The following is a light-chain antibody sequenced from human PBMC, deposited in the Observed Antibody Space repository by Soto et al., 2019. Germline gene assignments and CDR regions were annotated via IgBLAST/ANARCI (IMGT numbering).Light chain of an antibody. CDR3: CSYTTSSTRV. CDR1: SSDVGFYNY. V-gene: IGLV2-14*01. J-gene: IGLJ1*01. CDR2: EVT. Sequence: QSVLTQPASVSGSPGQSIAISCTGSSSDVGFYNYVSWYQQHPGKVPKLIIYEVTNRPSGVSNRFSGSKSGNTDSLTISGLQAEDEADYYCCSYTTSSTRVFGSGTQRTVL.